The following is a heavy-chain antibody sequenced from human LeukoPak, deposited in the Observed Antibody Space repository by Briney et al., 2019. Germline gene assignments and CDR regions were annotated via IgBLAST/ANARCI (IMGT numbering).Heavy chain of an antibody. CDR1: GYTFATYG. J-gene: IGHJ5*02. V-gene: IGHV1-18*01. CDR3: ARREQTTVTNNWSDP. D-gene: IGHD4-17*01. CDR2: ISAYNGNT. Sequence: ASVKVSCKASGYTFATYGISWVRQAPGQGLEWMGWISAYNGNTNYAQKLQGRVTMTTDTSTSTAYMELRSLRSDDTAVYYCARREQTTVTNNWSDPWGQGTLVSVSS.